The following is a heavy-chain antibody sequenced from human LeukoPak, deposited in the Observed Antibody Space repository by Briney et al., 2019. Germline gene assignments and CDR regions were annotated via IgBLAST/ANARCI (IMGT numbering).Heavy chain of an antibody. J-gene: IGHJ5*01. CDR2: IKQDGSEK. CDR3: ARDDCSSISCYHNWFDS. CDR1: GFTFSYYW. Sequence: GGSLSLSCAASGFTFSYYWMRWGRQAPGKGLELVANIKQDGSEKYYADSVKGRFTISRDNAKNSLYLQMNSLRAEDTAVYYCARDDCSSISCYHNWFDSWGQGTLVTVSS. V-gene: IGHV3-7*01. D-gene: IGHD2-2*01.